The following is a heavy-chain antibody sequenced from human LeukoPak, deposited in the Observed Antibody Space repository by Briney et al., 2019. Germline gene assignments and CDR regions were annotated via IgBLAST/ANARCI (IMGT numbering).Heavy chain of an antibody. Sequence: PSETLSLTCTVSGGSISSSSYYWGWICQPPGKGLEWIGSIYYSGSTYYNPSLKSRVTISVGTSKNQFSLKLSSVTAADTAVYYCARRGEGFDYWGQGTLVTVSS. J-gene: IGHJ4*02. CDR2: IYYSGST. CDR3: ARRGEGFDY. V-gene: IGHV4-39*01. CDR1: GGSISSSSYY.